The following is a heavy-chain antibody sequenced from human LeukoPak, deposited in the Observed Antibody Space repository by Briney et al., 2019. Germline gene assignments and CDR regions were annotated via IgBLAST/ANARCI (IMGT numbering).Heavy chain of an antibody. V-gene: IGHV4-31*03. Sequence: SETLSLTCTVSGGSISSGGYYWSWIRQHPGKGLEWIGYIYYSGSTYYNPSLKSRVTISVDTSKNQFSLKLSSVTAADTAVYYCAFYDSSGYYGGAFDIWGQGTMVTVSS. D-gene: IGHD3-22*01. CDR2: IYYSGST. CDR3: AFYDSSGYYGGAFDI. CDR1: GGSISSGGYY. J-gene: IGHJ3*02.